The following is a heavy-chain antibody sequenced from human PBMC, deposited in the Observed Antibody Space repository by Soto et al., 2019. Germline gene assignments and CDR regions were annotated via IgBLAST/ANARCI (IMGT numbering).Heavy chain of an antibody. V-gene: IGHV1-8*01. CDR3: ARGRWAVYNSYFDY. D-gene: IGHD1-20*01. Sequence: QVQLVQSGAEVKKPGASVKVSCKASGYTFTSYDINWVRQATGQGLEWMGWMNPNSGNTGYAQKFQGRVTMTRNTSITTAYMELSSLRSEDTAVYYCARGRWAVYNSYFDYWGQGTLVTVSS. CDR1: GYTFTSYD. J-gene: IGHJ4*02. CDR2: MNPNSGNT.